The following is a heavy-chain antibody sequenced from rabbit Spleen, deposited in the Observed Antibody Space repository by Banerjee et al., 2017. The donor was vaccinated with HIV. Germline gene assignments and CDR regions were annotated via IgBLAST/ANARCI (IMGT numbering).Heavy chain of an antibody. CDR2: IDTNNGDT. Sequence: QQQLEESGGGLVKPGGTLTLTCTASGFSFNFYWICWVRQAPGKGLEWIACIDTNNGDTDYANWPKGRFTISKTSSTTVTLQMTSLTAADTATYFCARDTSTSFSSYGMDLWGPGTLVT. D-gene: IGHD1-1*01. J-gene: IGHJ6*01. CDR3: ARDTSTSFSSYGMDL. V-gene: IGHV1S45*01. CDR1: GFSFNFYW.